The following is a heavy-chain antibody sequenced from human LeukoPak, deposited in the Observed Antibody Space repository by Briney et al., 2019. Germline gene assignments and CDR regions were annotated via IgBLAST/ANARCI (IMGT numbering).Heavy chain of an antibody. Sequence: GGSLRLSCAASGFTFSSYWMSWVRQAPGKGLEWVSAISGSGGSTYYTDSVKGRFTISRDNSKNTLYLQMNSLRAEDTAVYYCAKDTSIYRNSPFGYWGQGTLVAVSS. CDR2: ISGSGGST. CDR3: AKDTSIYRNSPFGY. V-gene: IGHV3-23*01. J-gene: IGHJ4*02. D-gene: IGHD3-16*02. CDR1: GFTFSSYW.